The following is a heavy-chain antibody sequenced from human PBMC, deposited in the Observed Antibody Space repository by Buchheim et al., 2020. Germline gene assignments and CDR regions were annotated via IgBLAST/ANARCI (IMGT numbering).Heavy chain of an antibody. CDR2: INSEGSST. V-gene: IGHV3-74*03. CDR3: ARSGYDFWSGYHFDY. CDR1: GFTFTNSW. D-gene: IGHD3-3*01. Sequence: EVQLVASGGGLVQPGGSLTLSCAASGFTFTNSWMHWVRRAPGNGLVWISHINSEGSSTTYADSVKGRFTISRDNAKNTVYLQMHSLRAEDTAVYYCARSGYDFWSGYHFDYWGQGTL. J-gene: IGHJ4*01.